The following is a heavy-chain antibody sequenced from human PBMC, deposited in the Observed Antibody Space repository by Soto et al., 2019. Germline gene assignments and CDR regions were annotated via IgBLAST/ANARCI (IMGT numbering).Heavy chain of an antibody. J-gene: IGHJ6*02. CDR2: IIPIFGTA. V-gene: IGHV1-69*13. CDR1: GGTFSSYA. CDR3: ARDRGSTMGGNSGYYYYGMDV. Sequence: GASVKVSCKASGGTFSSYAISWVRQAPGQGLEWMGGIIPIFGTANYAQKFQGRVTITADESKSTAYMDLSSLRAEDTAVYYCARDRGSTMGGNSGYYYYGMDVWVQGTTVTVSS. D-gene: IGHD2-21*02.